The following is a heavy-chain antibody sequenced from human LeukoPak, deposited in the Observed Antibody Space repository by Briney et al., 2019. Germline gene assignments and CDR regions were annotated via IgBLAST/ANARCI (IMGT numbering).Heavy chain of an antibody. J-gene: IGHJ4*02. CDR3: AGRRVLDASFDY. V-gene: IGHV3-66*02. CDR1: GFNVSGNY. Sequence: GGSLRLSCAASGFNVSGNYMSWVRQAPGKGLEWVSVIYSSDNTYYIDSVKGRFTISRDNSKNTLYLQMNSLRAEDTAVYYCAGRRVLDASFDYWGQGTLVTVSS. D-gene: IGHD3-16*01. CDR2: IYSSDNT.